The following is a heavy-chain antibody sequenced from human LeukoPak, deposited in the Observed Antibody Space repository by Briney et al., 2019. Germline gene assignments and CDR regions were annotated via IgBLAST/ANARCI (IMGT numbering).Heavy chain of an antibody. CDR2: IYYSGST. Sequence: SQTLSLTCTVSGGSISSGGYYWSWIRQHPGKGLEWIGYIYYSGSTYYNPSLKSRVTISVDTSKNQFSLKLSSVTAADTAVYYCARYANSPYYYYAMDVWGQGTTVTVSS. V-gene: IGHV4-31*03. J-gene: IGHJ6*02. D-gene: IGHD4/OR15-4a*01. CDR1: GGSISSGGYY. CDR3: ARYANSPYYYYAMDV.